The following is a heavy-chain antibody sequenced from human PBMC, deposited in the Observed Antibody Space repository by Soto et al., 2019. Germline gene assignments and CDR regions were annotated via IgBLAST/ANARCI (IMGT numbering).Heavy chain of an antibody. CDR2: ISGSGGST. Sequence: GGSLRLSCAASGFTFSSYAMSWVRQAPGKGLEWVSAISGSGGSTYYADSVKGRFTISRDNSKNTLYLQMNSLRAEDTAVYYCAKDRGDYYDSSGYYCGAFDIWGQGTMVTVSS. J-gene: IGHJ3*02. D-gene: IGHD3-22*01. CDR3: AKDRGDYYDSSGYYCGAFDI. V-gene: IGHV3-23*01. CDR1: GFTFSSYA.